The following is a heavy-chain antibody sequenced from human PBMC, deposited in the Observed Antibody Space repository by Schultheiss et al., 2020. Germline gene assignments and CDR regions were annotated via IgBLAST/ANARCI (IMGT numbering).Heavy chain of an antibody. CDR2: IYYSGST. Sequence: SETLSLTCTVSGGSISSYYWSWIRQPPGKGLEWIGYIYYSGSTNYNPSLKSRVTISVDTSKNQFSLKLSSVTAADTAVYYCARVGGLDRGYYDSSGYYENWGQGTLVTVSS. J-gene: IGHJ4*02. CDR3: ARVGGLDRGYYDSSGYYEN. CDR1: GGSISSYY. D-gene: IGHD3-22*01. V-gene: IGHV4-59*01.